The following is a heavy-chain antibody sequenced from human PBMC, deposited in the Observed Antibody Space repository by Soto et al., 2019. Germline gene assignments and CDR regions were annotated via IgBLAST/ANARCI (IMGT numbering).Heavy chain of an antibody. CDR1: GFTFSVYE. Sequence: EGQLVESGGDLVQPGGSLRLSCAASGFTFSVYEMNWVRQAPGKGLEWVSFISRGGSPIYYADSVKGRFTISRDNSQNTLNLQMDSLRAEDTAVYFCVRGIPSQYSSNWLYWYFDLWGRGTQVTVSS. J-gene: IGHJ2*01. D-gene: IGHD6-13*01. CDR2: ISRGGSPI. CDR3: VRGIPSQYSSNWLYWYFDL. V-gene: IGHV3-48*03.